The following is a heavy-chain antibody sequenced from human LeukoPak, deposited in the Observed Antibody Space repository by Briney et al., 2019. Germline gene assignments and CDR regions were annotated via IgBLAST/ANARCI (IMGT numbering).Heavy chain of an antibody. V-gene: IGHV1-69*13. CDR2: IIPIFGTA. D-gene: IGHD5/OR15-5a*01. CDR1: GGAFNIYA. J-gene: IGHJ2*01. CDR3: ARDSTMVTPYWYFAL. Sequence: ASVTVSFTSSGGAFNIYAISWVRQAPGQGLEWMGGIIPIFGTAYYAYNSQGRVTITADESTSTVYMELSSLGSEDTAVYYCARDSTMVTPYWYFALWGRGTLVTVSS.